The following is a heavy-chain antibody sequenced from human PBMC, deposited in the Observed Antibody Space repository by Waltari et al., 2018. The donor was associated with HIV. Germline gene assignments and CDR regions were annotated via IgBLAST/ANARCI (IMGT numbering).Heavy chain of an antibody. CDR3: ATDVSGMVRAYSYYSLDV. CDR2: FDPEDDET. Sequence: QVQLVQSGAEVKKPRDSVKVSCKVSRYTRTELSWHWVRQAPGKGLEWMGNFDPEDDETIYAQKFQGRITMTEETSPDTAYMELSSLTSGDTAVYYCATDVSGMVRAYSYYSLDVWGQGTTVTVSS. V-gene: IGHV1-24*01. D-gene: IGHD3-10*01. CDR1: RYTRTELS. J-gene: IGHJ6*02.